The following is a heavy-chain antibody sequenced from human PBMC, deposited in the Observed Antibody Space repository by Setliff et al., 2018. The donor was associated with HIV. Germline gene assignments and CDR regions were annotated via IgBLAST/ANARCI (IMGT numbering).Heavy chain of an antibody. Sequence: PSETLSLTCAVYGGSFSGYYWSWIRQPPGKGLEWIGEINHSGSTNYNMSLWSHVTISLDASRNQCSLKLSSATAADTAVYYCARFCAYGSCPDVWGKGTTVTVSS. J-gene: IGHJ6*04. CDR1: GGSFSGYY. D-gene: IGHD2-15*01. V-gene: IGHV4-34*01. CDR3: ARFCAYGSCPDV. CDR2: INHSGST.